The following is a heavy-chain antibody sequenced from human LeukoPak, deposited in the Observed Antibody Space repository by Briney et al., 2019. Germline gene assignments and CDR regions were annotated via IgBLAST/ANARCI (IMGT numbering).Heavy chain of an antibody. Sequence: GGSLRLSCAASGFTFSNYVMNWVRQAPGRGLEWVANIKEDGSEKYYVDSVKGRFTISRDNAKNSLYLQMSSLRAEDTAVYYCARRGDLFDYWGQGTLVTVSS. CDR2: IKEDGSEK. J-gene: IGHJ4*02. D-gene: IGHD3-10*01. CDR1: GFTFSNYV. V-gene: IGHV3-7*01. CDR3: ARRGDLFDY.